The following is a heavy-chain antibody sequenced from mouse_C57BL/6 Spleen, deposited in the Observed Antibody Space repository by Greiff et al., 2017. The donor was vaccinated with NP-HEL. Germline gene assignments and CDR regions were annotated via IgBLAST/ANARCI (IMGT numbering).Heavy chain of an antibody. CDR2: ISYDGSN. Sequence: EVQLQQSGPGLVKPSQSLSLTCSVTGYSITSGYYWNWIRQFPGNKLEWMGYISYDGSNNYNPSLKNRISITRDTSKNQFFLKLNSVTTEDTATYYCARGEVYDYDEFAYWGQGTLVTVSA. J-gene: IGHJ3*01. CDR1: GYSITSGYY. V-gene: IGHV3-6*01. D-gene: IGHD2-4*01. CDR3: ARGEVYDYDEFAY.